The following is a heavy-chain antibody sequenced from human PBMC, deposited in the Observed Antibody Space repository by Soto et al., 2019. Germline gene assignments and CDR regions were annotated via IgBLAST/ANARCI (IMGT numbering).Heavy chain of an antibody. CDR3: VKGEYYYDSSGYYPFDY. CDR1: GFTFSSYA. J-gene: IGHJ4*02. V-gene: IGHV3-64D*06. Sequence: GGSLRLSCSASGFTFSSYAMHWVRQTPGKGLEYVSSISTNGGSTHYADSVKGRFTISRDNSKNTQYLQMSSLRADDTAVYYCVKGEYYYDSSGYYPFDYWGQGTLVTVSS. CDR2: ISTNGGST. D-gene: IGHD3-22*01.